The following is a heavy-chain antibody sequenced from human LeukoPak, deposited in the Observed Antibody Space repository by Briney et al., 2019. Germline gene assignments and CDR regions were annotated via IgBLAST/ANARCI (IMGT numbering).Heavy chain of an antibody. V-gene: IGHV3-21*01. CDR2: ISSSSSYI. Sequence: GGSLRLSCAASGFTFSSYSMNWVRQAPGKGLEWVSSISSSSSYIYYADSVKGRFTISRDNAKNSLYLQMNSLRAEDTAVYYCARDGYGVKRILGLEYYFDYWGQGTLVTVSS. D-gene: IGHD5-18*01. CDR1: GFTFSSYS. J-gene: IGHJ4*02. CDR3: ARDGYGVKRILGLEYYFDY.